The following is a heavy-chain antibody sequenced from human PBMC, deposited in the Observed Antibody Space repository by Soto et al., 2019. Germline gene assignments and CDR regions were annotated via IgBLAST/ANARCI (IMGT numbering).Heavy chain of an antibody. D-gene: IGHD6-6*01. CDR1: GFSVSSRSYH. Sequence: ASETLSLTCTVSGFSVSSRSYHWSWIRQTPGKGLEWIGNIYYSGSTNYNPSLKSRGTISLDTSKNQFSLQLSSVTAADTAVYYCASMSIAARYNDYWGQGTLVTVSS. CDR3: ASMSIAARYNDY. J-gene: IGHJ4*02. V-gene: IGHV4-61*01. CDR2: IYYSGST.